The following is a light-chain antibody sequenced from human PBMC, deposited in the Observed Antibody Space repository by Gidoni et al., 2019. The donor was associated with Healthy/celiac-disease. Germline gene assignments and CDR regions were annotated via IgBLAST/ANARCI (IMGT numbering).Light chain of an antibody. Sequence: DIQLTQSPSFLSASVGDRVTITCRASQGISSYLAWYQQKPGKAPKLRFYAASTLQSGVPSRFSGSGGGTEFTLTISSLQSEDFATYYCLQLNSYPHSFGEXTKLEIK. CDR3: LQLNSYPHS. CDR1: QGISSY. V-gene: IGKV1-9*01. J-gene: IGKJ2*03. CDR2: AAS.